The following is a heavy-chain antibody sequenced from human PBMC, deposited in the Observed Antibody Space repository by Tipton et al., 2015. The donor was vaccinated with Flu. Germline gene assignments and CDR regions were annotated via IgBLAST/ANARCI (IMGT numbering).Heavy chain of an antibody. J-gene: IGHJ4*02. CDR1: GFTFSTYG. CDR3: ARAGYTTGWDDNYFDY. Sequence: GSLRLSCAASGFTFSTYGMNWVRQAPGKGLEWVSYISGTNNNIFYGDSVKGRFTVSRDNAKNSLYLQMNSLRGEDTAVYYCARAGYTTGWDDNYFDYWGQGSLVTVSS. CDR2: ISGTNNNI. V-gene: IGHV3-48*01. D-gene: IGHD3-16*02.